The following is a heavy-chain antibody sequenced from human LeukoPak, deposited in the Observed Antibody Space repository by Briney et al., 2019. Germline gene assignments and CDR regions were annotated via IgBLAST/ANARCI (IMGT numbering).Heavy chain of an antibody. V-gene: IGHV1-69*06. CDR3: ARLAQHRYYYDTSDYRYYFDY. CDR2: IIPIFGTA. D-gene: IGHD3-22*01. Sequence: ASVKVSCKASGYTFTSYGISWVRQAPGQGLEWMGGIIPIFGTANYAQKFQGRVTITADKSTSTAYMELRSLRSDDTAVYYCARLAQHRYYYDTSDYRYYFDYWGQGTLVTVSS. J-gene: IGHJ4*02. CDR1: GYTFTSYG.